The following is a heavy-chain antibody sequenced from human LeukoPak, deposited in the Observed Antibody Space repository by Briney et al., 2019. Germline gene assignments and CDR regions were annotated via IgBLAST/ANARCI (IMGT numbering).Heavy chain of an antibody. CDR3: ARDYYDSSGYSRFDP. CDR2: INPNSGGT. J-gene: IGHJ5*02. CDR1: GYTFTGYY. V-gene: IGHV1-2*02. D-gene: IGHD3-22*01. Sequence: ASVKVPCKASGYTFTGYYMHWVRQAPGQGLEWMGWINPNSGGTDYAQKFQGRVTMTRDTSISTAYMEVSRLRSDDTAVYYCARDYYDSSGYSRFDPWGQGTLSPSPQ.